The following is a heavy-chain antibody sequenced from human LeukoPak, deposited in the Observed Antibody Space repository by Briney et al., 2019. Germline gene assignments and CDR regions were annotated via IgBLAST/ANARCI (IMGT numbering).Heavy chain of an antibody. V-gene: IGHV4-34*01. Sequence: SETLSLTCAVYGGSFSGYYWSWIRQPPGKGLEWIGEINHSGSTNYNLSLKSRVTISVGTSKNQFSLKLSSVTAADTAVYYCARVTDSGSYYFDYWGQGTLVTVSS. J-gene: IGHJ4*02. CDR1: GGSFSGYY. CDR2: INHSGST. D-gene: IGHD1-26*01. CDR3: ARVTDSGSYYFDY.